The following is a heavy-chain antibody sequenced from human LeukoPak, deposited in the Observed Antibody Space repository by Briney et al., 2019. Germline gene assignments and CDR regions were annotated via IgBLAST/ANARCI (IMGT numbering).Heavy chain of an antibody. D-gene: IGHD2-21*02. J-gene: IGHJ3*02. V-gene: IGHV1-2*02. CDR3: ASPSKGRCGGDCYDAFDI. Sequence: ASVKVSCKASGYTFIAYYMHWVRQAPGQGLEWMGWINPNSGGTNYAQKFQGRVTITADESTSTAYMELSSLRSEDTAVYYCASPSKGRCGGDCYDAFDIWGQGTMVTVSS. CDR2: INPNSGGT. CDR1: GYTFIAYY.